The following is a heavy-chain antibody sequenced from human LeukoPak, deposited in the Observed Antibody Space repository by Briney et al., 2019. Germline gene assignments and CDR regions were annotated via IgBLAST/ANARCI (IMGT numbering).Heavy chain of an antibody. Sequence: SETLSLTCTVSGDSITDYYWSWIRQPAGKGLEWIGGVHTSGSTNYNPSLKSRVSMSVDTSKNQISLKLSSVTAADTAVYYCVTSLTGYYNSWGQGTLATVSS. D-gene: IGHD3-9*01. J-gene: IGHJ4*02. CDR1: GDSITDYY. CDR2: VHTSGST. CDR3: VTSLTGYYNS. V-gene: IGHV4-4*07.